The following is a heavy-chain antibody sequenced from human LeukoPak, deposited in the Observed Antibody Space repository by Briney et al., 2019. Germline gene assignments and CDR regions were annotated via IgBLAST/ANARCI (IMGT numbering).Heavy chain of an antibody. J-gene: IGHJ4*02. CDR1: GFTFSDYY. CDR3: ARPTRLWFGLDY. V-gene: IGHV3-11*04. CDR2: ISPSGSIR. D-gene: IGHD3-10*01. Sequence: GGSLRLSCAASGFTFSDYYMSWIRQAPGKGLEWVSYISPSGSIRHYADSVKGRFTISRDNAKNSLYLQMDSLRAEDTALYYCARPTRLWFGLDYWGQGTLATVSS.